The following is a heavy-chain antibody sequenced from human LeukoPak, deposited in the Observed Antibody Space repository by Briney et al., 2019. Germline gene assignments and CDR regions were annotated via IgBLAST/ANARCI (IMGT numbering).Heavy chain of an antibody. V-gene: IGHV3-30*03. CDR1: GFTFSRYG. Sequence: PGRSLRLSCAASGFTFSRYGMHWVRQAPGKGLEWVAVISYDGSKKYYADTVKGRLTISRDNSKNTLYLQINSLGAEDTAVYYCARDSSTVTTRFDYWGQGSLVTVSS. J-gene: IGHJ4*02. CDR2: ISYDGSKK. D-gene: IGHD4-17*01. CDR3: ARDSSTVTTRFDY.